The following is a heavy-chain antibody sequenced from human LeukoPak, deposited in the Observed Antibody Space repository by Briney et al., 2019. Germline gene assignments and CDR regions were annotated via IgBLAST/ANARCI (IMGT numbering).Heavy chain of an antibody. Sequence: PGRSLRLSCAASGFTFSSYGMHWVRQAPGKGLEWVAVISYDGSNKYYADSVKGRFTISRDNSKNTLYLQMNSLRAEDTAEYYCAKSSGGIVGATDIWGQGTLVTVSS. CDR3: AKSSGGIVGATDI. CDR2: ISYDGSNK. V-gene: IGHV3-30*18. D-gene: IGHD1-26*01. CDR1: GFTFSSYG. J-gene: IGHJ4*02.